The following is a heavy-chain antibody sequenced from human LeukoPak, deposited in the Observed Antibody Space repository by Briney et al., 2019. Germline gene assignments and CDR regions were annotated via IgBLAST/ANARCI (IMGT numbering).Heavy chain of an antibody. Sequence: ASVKVSCKAFGYTFTGYYMHWVRQAPGQGLEWLGWINPNTGDTNYAQKFQGRVTMTRDTAITTAYMDLSRLTSDDTAVYYCASYPRYSSSTPFDYWGQGTLVTVSS. V-gene: IGHV1-2*02. CDR3: ASYPRYSSSTPFDY. J-gene: IGHJ4*02. CDR2: INPNTGDT. D-gene: IGHD6-19*01. CDR1: GYTFTGYY.